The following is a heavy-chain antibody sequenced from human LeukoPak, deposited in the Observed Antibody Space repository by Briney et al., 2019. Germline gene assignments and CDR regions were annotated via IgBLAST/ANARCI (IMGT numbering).Heavy chain of an antibody. CDR2: MNPNSSNT. J-gene: IGHJ5*02. CDR1: GYTFTSYD. V-gene: IGHV1-8*01. CDR3: ARGHRDYDYVWGSYRRRGWFDP. Sequence: ASVKVSCKASGYTFTSYDINWVRQATGQGLEWMGWMNPNSSNTGYAQKFQGRVTMTRNTSISTAYMELSSLRSEDTAVYYCARGHRDYDYVWGSYRRRGWFDPWGQGTLVTVSS. D-gene: IGHD3-16*02.